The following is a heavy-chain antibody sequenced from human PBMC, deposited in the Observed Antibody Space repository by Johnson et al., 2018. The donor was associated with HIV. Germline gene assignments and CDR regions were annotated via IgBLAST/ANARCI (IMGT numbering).Heavy chain of an antibody. CDR2: ISYDGTNK. Sequence: QVQLVESGGGVVQPGRSLRVSCGASGFTFSSYDMHWVRQAPGKGLEWVAIISYDGTNKYYADSVKGRFTISRDNSKNTLYLQMNSLRAEDTAVYYCARDQKYETMIVVVWWAFDIWGQGTMVTVSS. V-gene: IGHV3-30*03. CDR1: GFTFSSYD. D-gene: IGHD3-22*01. CDR3: ARDQKYETMIVVVWWAFDI. J-gene: IGHJ3*02.